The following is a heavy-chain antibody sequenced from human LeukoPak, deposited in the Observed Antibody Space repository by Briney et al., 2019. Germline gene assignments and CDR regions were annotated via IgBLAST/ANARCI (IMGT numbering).Heavy chain of an antibody. Sequence: PSETLSLTCAVYGGSFSGYYWSWIRQPPGKGLEWIGEINHSGSTNYNPSLKSRVTISVDTSKNQLSLKLSSVTAADTAVYYCARTLRGYSYGDAFDIWGQGTMVTVSS. CDR3: ARTLRGYSYGDAFDI. CDR1: GGSFSGYY. V-gene: IGHV4-34*01. J-gene: IGHJ3*02. CDR2: INHSGST. D-gene: IGHD5-18*01.